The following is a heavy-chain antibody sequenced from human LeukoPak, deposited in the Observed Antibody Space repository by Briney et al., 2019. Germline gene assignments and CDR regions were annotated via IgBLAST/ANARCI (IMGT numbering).Heavy chain of an antibody. CDR1: GYTFTNYY. V-gene: IGHV1-46*01. J-gene: IGHJ4*02. CDR3: ARTYSGSYALDY. CDR2: IYPYDMTT. Sequence: ASEKVSCKASGYTFTNYYLHWVRQAPRQGLEWMGKIYPYDMTTTYEQKFQGRLTMTRDLSTNTVHMELSRLSSEGTAGYYCARTYSGSYALDYWGQGTLVAVSS. D-gene: IGHD1-26*01.